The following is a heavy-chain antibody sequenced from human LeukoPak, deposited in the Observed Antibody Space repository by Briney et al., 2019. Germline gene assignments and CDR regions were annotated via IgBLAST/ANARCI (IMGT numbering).Heavy chain of an antibody. CDR2: IKQDGSQK. CDR3: ARDGGTDWYDP. Sequence: GGSLRLSCSTSGFTISGYWMTWVRQAPGKGLGWVANIKQDGSQKTYVDSVKGRFTISRDKAKNSIYLQMNSLRVEDTAIYYCARDGGTDWYDPWGQGTLVSVSS. CDR1: GFTISGYW. J-gene: IGHJ5*02. D-gene: IGHD3-16*01. V-gene: IGHV3-7*01.